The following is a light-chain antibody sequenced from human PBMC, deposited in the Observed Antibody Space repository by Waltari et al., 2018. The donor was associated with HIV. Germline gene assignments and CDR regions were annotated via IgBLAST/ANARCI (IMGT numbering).Light chain of an antibody. CDR2: GTS. J-gene: IGKJ1*01. Sequence: ILMTQSPATLSVSPGERATLSCRASQCVNSTLAWYQHKPGQTLRLLIYGTSTRATDIPARFSGSGYGTEFTRTISSLQSEDFAVYYCHHYNNWRETFGQGTKVEI. V-gene: IGKV3-15*01. CDR1: QCVNST. CDR3: HHYNNWRET.